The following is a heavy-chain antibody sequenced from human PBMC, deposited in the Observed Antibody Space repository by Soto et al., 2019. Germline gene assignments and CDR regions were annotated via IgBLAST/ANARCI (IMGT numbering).Heavy chain of an antibody. CDR3: ARDLGLALDY. J-gene: IGHJ4*02. V-gene: IGHV6-1*01. CDR1: GDSISSNSAA. CDR2: TYYRSKWYK. Sequence: SQTLSLTCVISGDSISSNSAAWNCIRQSPSRGLEWLGRTYYRSKWYKDYPVSVRSRVTINPDTSKNQFSLQLNSVTPDDTAVYDCARDLGLALDYSCPAALLTLFS.